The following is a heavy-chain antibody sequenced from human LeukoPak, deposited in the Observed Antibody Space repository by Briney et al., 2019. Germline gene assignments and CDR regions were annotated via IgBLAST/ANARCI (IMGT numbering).Heavy chain of an antibody. CDR3: ARVDTVMAYYFDL. CDR2: IYSGGTT. D-gene: IGHD5-18*01. Sequence: GGSLRLSGAASGFTVSTNFMTWVRQAPGKGLDWVSTIYSGGTTYYADSVMGRFTISRHNSRNTLYLQMNSLRAEDTAVYYCARVDTVMAYYFDLWGQGTLVTVSS. CDR1: GFTVSTNF. V-gene: IGHV3-53*04. J-gene: IGHJ4*02.